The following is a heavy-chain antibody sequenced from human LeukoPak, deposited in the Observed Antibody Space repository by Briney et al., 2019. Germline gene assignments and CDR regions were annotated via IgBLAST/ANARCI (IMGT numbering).Heavy chain of an antibody. J-gene: IGHJ4*02. CDR1: GFSFSDYW. CDR3: SRSLDY. CDR2: INQDGSEG. Sequence: GGSLRLSCAASGFSFSDYWMDWVRQSPGKWMERVANINQDGSEGYYADSVKGRFTISRDNAKNSLYLQMNKLRAEDTAVYYCSRSLDYWGQGALVTVSS. V-gene: IGHV3-7*01.